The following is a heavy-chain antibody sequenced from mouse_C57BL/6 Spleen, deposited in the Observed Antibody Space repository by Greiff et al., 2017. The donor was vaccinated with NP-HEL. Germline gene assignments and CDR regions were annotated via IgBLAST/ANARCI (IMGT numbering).Heavy chain of an antibody. V-gene: IGHV3-6*01. J-gene: IGHJ1*03. D-gene: IGHD1-1*01. CDR3: ARGEYYAYFDV. CDR1: GYSITSGYY. Sequence: ESGPGLVKPSQSLSLTCSVTGYSITSGYYWNWIRQFPGNKLEWMGYISYDGSNNYNPSLKNRISITRDTSKNQFFLKLNSVTTEDTATYYCARGEYYAYFDVWGTGTTVTVSS. CDR2: ISYDGSN.